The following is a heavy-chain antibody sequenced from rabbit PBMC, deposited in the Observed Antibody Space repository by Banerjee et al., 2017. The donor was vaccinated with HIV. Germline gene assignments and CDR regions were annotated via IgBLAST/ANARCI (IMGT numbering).Heavy chain of an antibody. CDR1: GFSFSVGYY. Sequence: QSLEESGGDLVKPEGSLTLTCTASGFSFSVGYYMCWVRQAPGKGLEWITCIYTGDGNTHYASWAKGRFTISKTSSTTVTLQMTSLTAADTATYFCTRGTSIGYFDLWGPGTLVTVS. CDR2: IYTGDGNT. CDR3: TRGTSIGYFDL. V-gene: IGHV1S40*01. D-gene: IGHD1-1*01. J-gene: IGHJ4*01.